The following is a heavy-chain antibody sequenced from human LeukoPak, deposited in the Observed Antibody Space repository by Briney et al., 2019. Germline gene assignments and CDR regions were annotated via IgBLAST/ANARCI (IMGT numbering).Heavy chain of an antibody. J-gene: IGHJ3*02. V-gene: IGHV3-30-3*01. CDR2: ISYDGSNK. CDR3: AREATITMIVVVIAKGDAFDI. CDR1: GFTFSSYA. D-gene: IGHD3-22*01. Sequence: PGGSLRLSCAASGFTFSSYAMHWVRQAPGRGLEWVAVISYDGSNKYYADSVKGRFTISRDNSKNTLYLQMNSLRAEDTAVYHCAREATITMIVVVIAKGDAFDIWGQGTMVTVSS.